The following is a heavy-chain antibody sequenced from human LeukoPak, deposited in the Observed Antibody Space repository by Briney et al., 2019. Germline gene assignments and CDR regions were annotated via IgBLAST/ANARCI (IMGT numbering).Heavy chain of an antibody. Sequence: GASVKVSCKASGYTFTGYYMHWVRHAPGQRLEWMGRNNHNSGGTNYGLKFQVSATMTRYTSMSTSYMEVSRLRSDDTAVYFGARDSKQQLVGGDYWGQGTLVTVSS. J-gene: IGHJ4*02. D-gene: IGHD6-13*01. V-gene: IGHV1-2*06. CDR3: ARDSKQQLVGGDY. CDR1: GYTFTGYY. CDR2: NNHNSGGT.